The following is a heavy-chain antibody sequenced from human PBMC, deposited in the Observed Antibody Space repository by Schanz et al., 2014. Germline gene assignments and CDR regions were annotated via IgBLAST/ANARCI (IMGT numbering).Heavy chain of an antibody. CDR2: IWYDGSNK. D-gene: IGHD6-13*01. CDR3: AKDLAAVGVFDY. V-gene: IGHV3-33*03. CDR1: GFTFTTYA. Sequence: VQLLESGGGLVQPGESLRLSCAASGFTFTTYAMTWVRQAPGKGLEWVALIWYDGSNKYYAESVKGRFTISRDNPKNTLYLQMNSLRAEDTAVYYCAKDLAAVGVFDYWGQGSLXTVSP. J-gene: IGHJ4*02.